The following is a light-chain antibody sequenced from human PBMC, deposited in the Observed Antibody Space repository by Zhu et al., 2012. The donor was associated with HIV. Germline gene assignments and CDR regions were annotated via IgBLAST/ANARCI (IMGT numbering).Light chain of an antibody. CDR1: QTVSRNY. V-gene: IGKV3-20*01. CDR3: QHYVTLVLMYT. Sequence: EIVLTQSPGTLSLSPGERATLSCRASQTVSRNYLAWYQQKPGQAPRLLIYGASRRVTGIPDRFSGSGSGTDFTLTISRLEPEDFAVYYCQHYVTLVLMYTFRPRGPSWRSN. CDR2: GAS. J-gene: IGKJ2*01.